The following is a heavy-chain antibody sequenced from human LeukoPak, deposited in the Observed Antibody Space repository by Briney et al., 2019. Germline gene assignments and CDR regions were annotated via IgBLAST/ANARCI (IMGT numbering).Heavy chain of an antibody. Sequence: SVKVSCKASGGTFSSYAISWVRQAPGRGLEWMGGIIPIFGTANYAQKFQGRVTITADKSTSTAYMELSSLRSEDTAVYYCARDPLVTTGGSDARFGWEAWGQGTMVTVSS. D-gene: IGHD4-17*01. V-gene: IGHV1-69*06. CDR1: GGTFSSYA. CDR3: ARDPLVTTGGSDARFGWEA. CDR2: IIPIFGTA. J-gene: IGHJ3*01.